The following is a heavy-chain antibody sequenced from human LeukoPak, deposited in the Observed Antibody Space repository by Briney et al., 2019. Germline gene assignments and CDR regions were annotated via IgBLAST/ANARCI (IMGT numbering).Heavy chain of an antibody. CDR3: ARWTTDY. J-gene: IGHJ4*02. CDR1: GYIFTSYA. Sequence: ASVKVSCKASGYIFTSYAMHWVRQAPGQGLEWMGRINPNSGGTNYAQKFQGRVTMTRDTSISTAYMELSRLRSDDTAVYYCARWTTDYWGQGTLVTVSS. D-gene: IGHD3/OR15-3a*01. V-gene: IGHV1-2*06. CDR2: INPNSGGT.